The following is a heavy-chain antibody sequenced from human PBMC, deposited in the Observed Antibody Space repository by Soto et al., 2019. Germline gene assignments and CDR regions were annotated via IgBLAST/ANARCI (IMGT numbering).Heavy chain of an antibody. CDR2: INHSGST. J-gene: IGHJ4*02. CDR1: GASFSGYY. D-gene: IGHD6-19*01. CDR3: ARDIAVARIWDY. Sequence: ERLCRTGAVYGASFSGYYWSWIRQPPGKGLEWIGEINHSGSTNYNPSLKSRVTISVDTSKNQLSLKLSSVTAADTAVYYCARDIAVARIWDYWGQGTLVTVYS. V-gene: IGHV4-34*01.